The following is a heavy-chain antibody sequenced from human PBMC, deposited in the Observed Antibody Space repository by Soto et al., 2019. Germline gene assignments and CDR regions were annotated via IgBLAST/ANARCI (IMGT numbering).Heavy chain of an antibody. CDR1: GYTFTDYY. D-gene: IGHD2-2*01. CDR2: SNTKSGGT. CDR3: ARGVGSSWFDP. Sequence: QVQLVQSGAEVKEPGASVKVSCKASGYTFTDYYMHWVRQAPGQGLEWMGWSNTKSGGTNYAQNFQGWVTMTRDTSIRTAYRELSRLKSDDTAVYYCARGVGSSWFDPWGQGTLVTVSS. J-gene: IGHJ5*02. V-gene: IGHV1-2*04.